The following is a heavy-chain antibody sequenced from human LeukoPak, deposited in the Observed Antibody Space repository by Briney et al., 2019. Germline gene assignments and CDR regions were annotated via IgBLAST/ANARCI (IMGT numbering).Heavy chain of an antibody. V-gene: IGHV4-39*01. D-gene: IGHD6-19*01. CDR1: GGSISSSSYY. CDR3: ASPVSGSSGWYYNY. CDR2: IDYSGST. J-gene: IGHJ4*02. Sequence: PSETLSLTCTVSGGSISSSSYYWGWIRQPPGKGLEWIGSIDYSGSTYYNPSLKSRVTISVDTSKNQFSLRLSSVTPAETAGYYCASPVSGSSGWYYNYWGQGTLVTVSS.